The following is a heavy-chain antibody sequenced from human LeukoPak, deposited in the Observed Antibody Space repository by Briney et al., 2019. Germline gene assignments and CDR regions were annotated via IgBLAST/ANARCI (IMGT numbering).Heavy chain of an antibody. V-gene: IGHV3-74*01. Sequence: GGSLRLSCAASGFTFSSYWMHWVRQAPGKGLVWVSRINSDGSSTSYAESVKGRFTISRDNAKNTLYLQMNSLRAEDTAVYYCARGFSGDWYSISGAVAPWSLSPQ. CDR2: INSDGSST. D-gene: IGHD3-3*01. CDR1: GFTFSSYW. J-gene: IGHJ2*01. CDR3: ARGFSGDWYSIS.